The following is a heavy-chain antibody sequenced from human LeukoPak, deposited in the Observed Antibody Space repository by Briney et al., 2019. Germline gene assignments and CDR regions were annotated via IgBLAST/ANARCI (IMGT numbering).Heavy chain of an antibody. V-gene: IGHV4-30-4*01. Sequence: TSETLSLTCTVSGGSISSGDYYWSWIRQPPGKGLEWIGYIYYSGSTYYNPSLKSRVTISVDTSKNQFSLKLSSVTAADTAVYYCARDRGSGYDFDYWGQGTLVTVSS. CDR2: IYYSGST. D-gene: IGHD5-12*01. J-gene: IGHJ4*02. CDR3: ARDRGSGYDFDY. CDR1: GGSISSGDYY.